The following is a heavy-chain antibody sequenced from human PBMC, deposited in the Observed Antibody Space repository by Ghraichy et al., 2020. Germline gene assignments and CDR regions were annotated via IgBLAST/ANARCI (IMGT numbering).Heavy chain of an antibody. CDR2: ISSSSSTI. CDR1: GFTFSSYS. Sequence: GSLRLSCAASGFTFSSYSMNWVRQAPGKGLEWVSYISSSSSTIYYADSVKGRFTISRDNAKNSLYLQMNSLRAEDTAVYYCASVDSSGYYGRSYYGMDVWGQGTTVTVSS. J-gene: IGHJ6*02. D-gene: IGHD3-22*01. CDR3: ASVDSSGYYGRSYYGMDV. V-gene: IGHV3-48*04.